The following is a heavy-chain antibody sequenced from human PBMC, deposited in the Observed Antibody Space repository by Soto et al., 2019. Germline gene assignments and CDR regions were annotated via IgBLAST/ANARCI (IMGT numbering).Heavy chain of an antibody. V-gene: IGHV4-39*01. D-gene: IGHD5-12*01. Sequence: SETLSLTCTVSGGSVSSSSYYWGWVRQPPGKGLEWIGSVYYSGSTYYNPSLESRVTISVDKSKNQFSLKLMSVTAADTAVYYCARLEWLPNWFDPWGQGTLVTVSS. CDR1: GGSVSSSSYY. CDR3: ARLEWLPNWFDP. J-gene: IGHJ5*02. CDR2: VYYSGST.